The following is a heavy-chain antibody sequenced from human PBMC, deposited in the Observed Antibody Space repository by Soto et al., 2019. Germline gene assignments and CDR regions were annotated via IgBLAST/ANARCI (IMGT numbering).Heavy chain of an antibody. Sequence: QVQLVQSGAEVKKPGASVKVSCKASGYTFTSYGISWVRQAPGQGLEWMGWISAYNGNTNYAQKLQGRVTMTTDTSTSTVYMELRSLRSDDTAVYYCARDPNIVLMVYATDYYYYGMDVWGQGTTVTVSS. CDR3: ARDPNIVLMVYATDYYYYGMDV. J-gene: IGHJ6*02. CDR2: ISAYNGNT. V-gene: IGHV1-18*01. D-gene: IGHD2-8*01. CDR1: GYTFTSYG.